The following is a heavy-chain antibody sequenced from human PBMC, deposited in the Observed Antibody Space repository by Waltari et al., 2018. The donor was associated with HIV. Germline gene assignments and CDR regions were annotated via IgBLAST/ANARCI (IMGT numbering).Heavy chain of an antibody. CDR2: FGSKAYGCTT. V-gene: IGHV3-49*04. J-gene: IGHJ4*02. CDR3: TGRRLYSSGW. Sequence: EAQLVESGGGLVQPGRSLRLSCTASGFTFGDYAMRWVRQAPGKGMDWLCFFGSKAYGCTTEYAASVKGRFTISRDDSKSIAYLQMNSLETEDTAVYYCTGRRLYSSGWWGQGTLVTVSS. CDR1: GFTFGDYA. D-gene: IGHD6-19*01.